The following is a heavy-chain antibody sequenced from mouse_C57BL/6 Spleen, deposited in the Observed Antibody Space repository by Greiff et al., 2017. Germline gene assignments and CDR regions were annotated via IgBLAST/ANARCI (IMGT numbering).Heavy chain of an antibody. Sequence: EVKLVESGAELVRPGASVKLSCTASGFNIKDYYMHWVKQRPEQGLAWIGRIDPEDGDTEYAPKFQGKATMTADTSSITAYLQLSSLTSEDTAVYYCTTPTYYGTNWGQGTTLTVSS. V-gene: IGHV14-1*01. D-gene: IGHD2-10*01. J-gene: IGHJ2*01. CDR3: TTPTYYGTN. CDR1: GFNIKDYY. CDR2: IDPEDGDT.